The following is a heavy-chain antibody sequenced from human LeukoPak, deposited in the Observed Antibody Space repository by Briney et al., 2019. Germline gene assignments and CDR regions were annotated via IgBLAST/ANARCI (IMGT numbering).Heavy chain of an antibody. CDR1: GFTFTRFA. J-gene: IGHJ4*02. CDR2: ISSAGDRT. D-gene: IGHD4-11*01. Sequence: GGSLRLSCAASGFTFTRFAMYWVRQAPGKGLEFVSAISSAGDRTYYGRSVKDRFTISRDNAKNTVDLQMGCLRPEDMGVYYCARMDDYTNYYFDYWGQGTVVTVSS. CDR3: ARMDDYTNYYFDY. V-gene: IGHV3-64*01.